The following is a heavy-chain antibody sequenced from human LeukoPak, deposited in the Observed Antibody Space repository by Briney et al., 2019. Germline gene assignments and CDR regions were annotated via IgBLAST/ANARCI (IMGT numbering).Heavy chain of an antibody. V-gene: IGHV5-51*01. CDR3: ARHRHPRGITGGTTIDP. CDR2: IYPGESDT. J-gene: IGHJ5*02. D-gene: IGHD1-26*01. Sequence: GESLKISCKVSGDSFTSYWIGWVRQMPGKGLEWMGIIYPGESDTRYSPSLQGQVTISADKSISTAYLQWGSLQASDSAMYYCARHRHPRGITGGTTIDPWGQGTLVTVSS. CDR1: GDSFTSYW.